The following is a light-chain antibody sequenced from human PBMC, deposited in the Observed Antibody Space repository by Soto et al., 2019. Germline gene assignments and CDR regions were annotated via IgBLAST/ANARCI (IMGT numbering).Light chain of an antibody. CDR1: HSISPW. CDR3: QQYNTFSPT. V-gene: IGKV1-5*03. CDR2: KAS. Sequence: DIQMTQSPSTLPASVGDRVTITCRASHSISPWLAWYQQKPGKGPQLLIYKASTLESGVPSRFSGSGSGAEFTLTISSVQPDDFATYYCQQYNTFSPTFGQGTKVDIK. J-gene: IGKJ1*01.